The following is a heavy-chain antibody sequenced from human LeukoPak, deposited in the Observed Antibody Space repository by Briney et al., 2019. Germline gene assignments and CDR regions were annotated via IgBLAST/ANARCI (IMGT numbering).Heavy chain of an antibody. D-gene: IGHD3-22*01. V-gene: IGHV3-23*01. CDR3: AKGYYYDSSGYSSLDAFDI. Sequence: GASVKVSCKASGYTFASYGISWVRQAPGKGLEWVSAISGSGGSTYYADSVKGRFTISRDNSKNTLYLQMNSLRAEDTAVYYCAKGYYYDSSGYSSLDAFDIWGQGTMVTVSS. CDR1: GYTFASYG. J-gene: IGHJ3*02. CDR2: ISGSGGST.